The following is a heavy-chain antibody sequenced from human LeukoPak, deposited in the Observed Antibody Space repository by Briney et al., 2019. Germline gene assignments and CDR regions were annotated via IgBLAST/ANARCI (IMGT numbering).Heavy chain of an antibody. Sequence: GGPLRLSCAASGFTFSSYSMNWVRQAPGKGLEWVSSISSSSSYIYYADSVKGRFTISRDNAKNSLYLQMNSLRAEDTAVYYCARDPEDYYDSSGYYDAFDIWGQGTMVTVSS. J-gene: IGHJ3*02. CDR1: GFTFSSYS. CDR2: ISSSSSYI. CDR3: ARDPEDYYDSSGYYDAFDI. D-gene: IGHD3-22*01. V-gene: IGHV3-21*01.